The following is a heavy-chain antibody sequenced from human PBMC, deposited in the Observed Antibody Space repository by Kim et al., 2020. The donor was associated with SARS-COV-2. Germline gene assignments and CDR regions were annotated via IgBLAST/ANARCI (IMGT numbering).Heavy chain of an antibody. J-gene: IGHJ6*02. Sequence: GGSLRLSCAASGFTFSSYGMSWVRQAPGKGLEWVSSITGSGDSTYYADSVRGRATISRDNSKNTLYLQMNSLRAGDTAVYYCAKEQVTTQIYYYGMDVWGQGTTVSVSS. CDR1: GFTFSSYG. D-gene: IGHD1-1*01. CDR3: AKEQVTTQIYYYGMDV. CDR2: ITGSGDST. V-gene: IGHV3-23*01.